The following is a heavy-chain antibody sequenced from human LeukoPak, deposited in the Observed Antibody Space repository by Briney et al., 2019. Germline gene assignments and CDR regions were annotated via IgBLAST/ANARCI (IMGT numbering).Heavy chain of an antibody. D-gene: IGHD3-3*01. Sequence: SETLSLTCAVYGGSFSGYYWSWIRQPPGKGLEWIGEINHSGSTSYNPSLKSRVTISVDTSKNQFSLKLSSVTAADTAVYYCARRDDFWSGYYTTRGYYFDYWGQGTLVTVSS. CDR3: ARRDDFWSGYYTTRGYYFDY. CDR2: INHSGST. V-gene: IGHV4-34*01. CDR1: GGSFSGYY. J-gene: IGHJ4*02.